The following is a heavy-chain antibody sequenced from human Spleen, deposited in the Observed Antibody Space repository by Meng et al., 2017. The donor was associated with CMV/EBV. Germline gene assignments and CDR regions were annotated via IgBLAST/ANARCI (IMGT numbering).Heavy chain of an antibody. J-gene: IGHJ6*02. V-gene: IGHV1-69*10. CDR3: ARPLITMVRGVINHYYYYGMDV. CDR2: IIPILDIT. CDR1: GGTISSYA. Sequence: SVKVSCKASGGTISSYAISWVRQAPGQGLEWMGGIIPILDITNYAQKFQGRVTITTDESTSTAYMELSSLRSEDTAVYYCARPLITMVRGVINHYYYYGMDVWGQGTTVTVSS. D-gene: IGHD3-10*01.